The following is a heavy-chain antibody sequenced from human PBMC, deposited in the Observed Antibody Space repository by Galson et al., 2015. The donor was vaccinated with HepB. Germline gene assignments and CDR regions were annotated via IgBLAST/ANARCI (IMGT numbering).Heavy chain of an antibody. Sequence: SLRLSCAASGFTVSSNYMSWVRQAPGKGLEWVSVISSGGSTYYADSVKGRFTISRDNSKNTLYLQVNSLRAEDTAVYYCARGGYSSSWYVRYVDLWGRGTPVSVSS. CDR2: ISSGGST. J-gene: IGHJ2*01. CDR3: ARGGYSSSWYVRYVDL. V-gene: IGHV3-66*01. CDR1: GFTVSSNY. D-gene: IGHD6-13*01.